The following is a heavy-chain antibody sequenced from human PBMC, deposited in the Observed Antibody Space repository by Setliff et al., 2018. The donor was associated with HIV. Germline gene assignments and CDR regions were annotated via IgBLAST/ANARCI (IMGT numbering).Heavy chain of an antibody. CDR2: VSYSGST. CDR3: ARGGTGYNFWSGYYSDHYYGMDV. J-gene: IGHJ6*02. D-gene: IGHD3-3*01. CDR1: GGSISSYY. V-gene: IGHV4-59*01. Sequence: SETLSLTCTVSGGSISSYYWSWIRQPPGKGLEWIGTVSYSGSTNYNPSLKSRVTISVDTSENQFSLKLSSVTAADTAVYYCARGGTGYNFWSGYYSDHYYGMDVWGQGTTVTVSS.